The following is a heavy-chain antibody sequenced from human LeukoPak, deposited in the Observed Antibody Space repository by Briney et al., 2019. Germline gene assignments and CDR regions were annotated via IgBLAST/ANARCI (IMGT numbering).Heavy chain of an antibody. Sequence: PGGSLRLSCAASGFTFSSYEMNWVRQAPGKGLEWVSYISSSGSTIYYADSVKGRFTISRDNAKNSLYLQMNSLRAEDTAVYYCARGGPYYYDSSEVGPFDYRGQGTLVTVPS. D-gene: IGHD3-22*01. V-gene: IGHV3-48*03. CDR3: ARGGPYYYDSSEVGPFDY. CDR2: ISSSGSTI. CDR1: GFTFSSYE. J-gene: IGHJ4*02.